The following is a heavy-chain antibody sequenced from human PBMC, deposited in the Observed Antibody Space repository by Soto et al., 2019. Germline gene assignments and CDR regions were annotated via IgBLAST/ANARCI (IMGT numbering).Heavy chain of an antibody. CDR3: ARGARMYYYYGMDV. V-gene: IGHV4-34*01. Sequence: SETLSLTCAVYGGSFSGYYWSWIRQPPGKVLEWIGEINHSGSTNYNPSLKSRVTISVDTSKNQFSLKLSFVTAADTAVYYCARGARMYYYYGMDVWGQGTTVNVSS. CDR2: INHSGST. J-gene: IGHJ6*02. CDR1: GGSFSGYY.